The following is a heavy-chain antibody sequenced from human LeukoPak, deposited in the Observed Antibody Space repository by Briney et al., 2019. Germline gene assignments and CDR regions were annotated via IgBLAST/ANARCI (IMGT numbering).Heavy chain of an antibody. CDR1: GGSIVISSYY. CDR2: MSYGGTS. CDR3: ARHSGMVDRHFAH. V-gene: IGHV4-39*01. Sequence: SETLSLTCNVSGGSIVISSYYWGWVRQSPGKGLEWIGSMSYGGTSYYNPSLKSRVTMSVDTSENTFSLKVTSVTAADTAVYFCARHSGMVDRHFAHWGQGTLVPVSS. D-gene: IGHD3-3*01. J-gene: IGHJ4*02.